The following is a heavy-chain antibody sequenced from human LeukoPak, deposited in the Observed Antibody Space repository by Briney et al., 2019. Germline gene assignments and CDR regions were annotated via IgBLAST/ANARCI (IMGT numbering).Heavy chain of an antibody. CDR1: GFTFSTYS. Sequence: GGSLRLSCLASGFTFSTYSLSWVRQAPGKGLEWVSALSAGKQIPYYADSVKGRFTVSRDNAKNSLYLQMNSLRAEDTAIYYCARSILAGTGGFDYWGQGSLITVSS. D-gene: IGHD6-19*01. J-gene: IGHJ4*02. CDR3: ARSILAGTGGFDY. CDR2: LSAGKQIP. V-gene: IGHV3-23*01.